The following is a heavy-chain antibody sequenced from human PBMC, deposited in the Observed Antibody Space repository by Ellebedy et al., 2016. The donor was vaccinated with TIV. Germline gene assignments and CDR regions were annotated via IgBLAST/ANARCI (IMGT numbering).Heavy chain of an antibody. Sequence: SVKVSXXASGGTFSSYAISWVRQAPGQGLEWMGGIIPIFGTANYAQKFQGRVTITADESTSTAYMELSSLRSEDTAVYYCATANSGWYFDYWGQGTLVTVSS. CDR3: ATANSGWYFDY. D-gene: IGHD6-19*01. CDR1: GGTFSSYA. J-gene: IGHJ4*02. CDR2: IIPIFGTA. V-gene: IGHV1-69*13.